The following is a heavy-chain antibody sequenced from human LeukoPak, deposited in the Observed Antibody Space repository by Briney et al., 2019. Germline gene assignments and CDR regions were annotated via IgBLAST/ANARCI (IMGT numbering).Heavy chain of an antibody. V-gene: IGHV1-24*01. Sequence: ASVKVSCKVSGYTLTELSMHWVRQAPGKGLEWMGGFDPEDGETIYAQKFQGRVTMTEDTSTDTAYMELSSLRSEDTAVYYCATFTPLSPEWELLYYFDYWGQGTLVTVSS. CDR3: ATFTPLSPEWELLYYFDY. CDR2: FDPEDGET. J-gene: IGHJ4*02. D-gene: IGHD1-26*01. CDR1: GYTLTELS.